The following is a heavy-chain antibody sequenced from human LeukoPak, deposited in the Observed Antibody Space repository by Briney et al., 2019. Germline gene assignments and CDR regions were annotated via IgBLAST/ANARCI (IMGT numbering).Heavy chain of an antibody. CDR1: GGSFSGYY. CDR2: INDGRST. V-gene: IGHV4-34*01. Sequence: SETLSLTCAVYGGSFSGYYWSWIRQPPGKGLEWIGEINDGRSTNYNPSLKSRVTISVDTSKTQISLKLSSVTAADTAVYYCARGQPSRAFDIWGQGTMVTVSS. CDR3: ARGQPSRAFDI. J-gene: IGHJ3*02. D-gene: IGHD6-13*01.